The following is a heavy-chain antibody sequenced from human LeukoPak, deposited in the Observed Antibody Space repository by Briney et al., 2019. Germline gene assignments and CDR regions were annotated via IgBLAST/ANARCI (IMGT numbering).Heavy chain of an antibody. Sequence: PSETLSLTCTVSGGSISSGGYYWSWIRQPPGKGLEWIGYIYHSGSTYYSPSLKSRVTISVDRSKNQFSLKLSSVTAADTAVYYCARKPIVNSAWYYFDYWGQGTLVTVSS. CDR2: IYHSGST. D-gene: IGHD3-22*01. J-gene: IGHJ4*02. CDR1: GGSISSGGYY. CDR3: ARKPIVNSAWYYFDY. V-gene: IGHV4-30-2*01.